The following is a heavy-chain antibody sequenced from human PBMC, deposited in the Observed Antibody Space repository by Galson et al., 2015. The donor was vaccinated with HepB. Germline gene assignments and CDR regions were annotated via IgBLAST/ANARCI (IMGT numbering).Heavy chain of an antibody. V-gene: IGHV3-48*01. Sequence: SLRLSCAASGFTFSSYTMNWVRRAPGKGLEWVSYISTSSSTIYYADSVKGRFTISRDNAKYSLYLQMNSLRAEDTAVYYCARCDFGGGYWYFDLWGRGALVTVSS. CDR1: GFTFSSYT. D-gene: IGHD3-10*01. CDR3: ARCDFGGGYWYFDL. CDR2: ISTSSSTI. J-gene: IGHJ2*01.